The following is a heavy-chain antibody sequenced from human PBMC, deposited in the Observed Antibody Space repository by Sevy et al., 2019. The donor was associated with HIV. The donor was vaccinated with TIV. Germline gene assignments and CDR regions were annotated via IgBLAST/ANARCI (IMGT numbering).Heavy chain of an antibody. CDR1: GFTFSSYA. CDR3: ARDGVLRFLEWSYTGMDV. J-gene: IGHJ6*02. CDR2: ISYDGSNK. V-gene: IGHV3-30-3*01. D-gene: IGHD3-3*01. Sequence: GGSLRLSCAASGFTFSSYAMHWVRQAPGKGLEWVAVISYDGSNKYYADSVKGRFTISRDNSKNTLYLQMSSLRAEDTAVYYCARDGVLRFLEWSYTGMDVWGQGTTVTVSS.